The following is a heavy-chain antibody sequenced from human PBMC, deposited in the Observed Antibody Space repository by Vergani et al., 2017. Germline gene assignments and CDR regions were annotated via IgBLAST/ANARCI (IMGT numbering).Heavy chain of an antibody. CDR1: GYTFTGYY. CDR2: INPNSGGT. V-gene: IGHV1-2*02. Sequence: QVQLVQSGAEVQKPGASVKVSCKASGYTFTGYYMHWVRQAPGQGLEWMGWINPNSGGTNYAQKFQGRVTMTRDTSISTAYMELSRLRSDDTAVYYCARKSQVVAATDYYYMDVWGKGTTVTVSS. J-gene: IGHJ6*03. D-gene: IGHD2-15*01. CDR3: ARKSQVVAATDYYYMDV.